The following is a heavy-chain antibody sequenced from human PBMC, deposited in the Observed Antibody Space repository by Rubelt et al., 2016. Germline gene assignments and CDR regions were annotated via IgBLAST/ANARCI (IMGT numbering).Heavy chain of an antibody. J-gene: IGHJ4*02. D-gene: IGHD3-16*02. CDR3: ARNLIMITFGGVIVPPDY. CDR1: GYTFTSYG. V-gene: IGHV1-18*01. Sequence: QVQLVQSGAEVKKPGASVKVSCKASGYTFTSYGISWVRQAPGQGLEWMGWISAYNGNTNYAQKRQGRVTMTTDTSTSTAYMELRSLRSDDTAVYYGARNLIMITFGGVIVPPDYWGQGTLVTVSS. CDR2: ISAYNGNT.